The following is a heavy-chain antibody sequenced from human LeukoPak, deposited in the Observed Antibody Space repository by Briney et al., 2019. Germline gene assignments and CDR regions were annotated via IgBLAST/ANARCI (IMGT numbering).Heavy chain of an antibody. V-gene: IGHV1-3*01. CDR2: INAGNGNT. Sequence: ASVKVSCKASGYTFTSYAMHWVRQAPGQRLEWMGWINAGNGNTKYSQKFQGRVTITRDTSASTAYMELSSLRSEDTAVYYCARAEFRSANFDYWGQGTLVTVS. CDR3: ARAEFRSANFDY. J-gene: IGHJ4*02. CDR1: GYTFTSYA.